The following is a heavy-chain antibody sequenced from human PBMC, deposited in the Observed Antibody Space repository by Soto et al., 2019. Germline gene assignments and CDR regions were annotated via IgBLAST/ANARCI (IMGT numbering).Heavy chain of an antibody. V-gene: IGHV4-31*03. Sequence: SETLSLTGTVSGGSISSGGYYWSWIRQHPGKGLEWIGDIYYRGSTYYNPSLKSRVTISGGTAKNQFSLKLSSGTAADTAGYYCARVPDDTSGYYGSFEYWGQGHLVTASS. D-gene: IGHD3-22*01. CDR3: ARVPDDTSGYYGSFEY. CDR1: GGSISSGGYY. J-gene: IGHJ4*02. CDR2: IYYRGST.